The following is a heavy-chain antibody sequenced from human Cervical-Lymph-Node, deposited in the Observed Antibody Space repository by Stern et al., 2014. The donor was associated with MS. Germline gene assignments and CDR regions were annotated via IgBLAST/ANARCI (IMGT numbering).Heavy chain of an antibody. Sequence: QVQLQESGPGLVKPSETLSLTCTVSGGSISSYYWSWIRQPPGKGLEWIGYIYYSGSTNYNPSLKSRVTISVDTSKNQFSLKLSSVTAADTAVYYCARAKPRGWPPYYYYYGMDVWGQGTTVTVSS. D-gene: IGHD2-15*01. CDR3: ARAKPRGWPPYYYYYGMDV. CDR2: IYYSGST. V-gene: IGHV4-59*01. J-gene: IGHJ6*02. CDR1: GGSISSYY.